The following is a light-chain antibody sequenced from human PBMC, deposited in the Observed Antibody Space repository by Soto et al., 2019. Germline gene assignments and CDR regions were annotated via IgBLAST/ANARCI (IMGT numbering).Light chain of an antibody. CDR3: LQDYNYPWT. Sequence: AIQMTQSPSSLSSSVGYRFTITCLASQGIRNDLGWYQQKPGKAPKLLIYAASSLQSGVPSRFSGSGSGTDFTLTISSLQPEDFATYYCLQDYNYPWTFGQGTKVDI. J-gene: IGKJ1*01. CDR2: AAS. V-gene: IGKV1-6*01. CDR1: QGIRND.